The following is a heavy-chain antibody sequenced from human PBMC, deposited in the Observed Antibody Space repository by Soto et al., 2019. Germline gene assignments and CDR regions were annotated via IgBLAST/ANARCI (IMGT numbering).Heavy chain of an antibody. Sequence: QVQLVQSGAEVKKPGASVKVSCKASGYTFTSYDINWVRQATGQGLEWMGWMNPNSGNTGYAQKFQVRVTMTRNTSISTAYMELSSLRSEDTAVYYCASARRSYYYYGMDVWGQGTTVTVSS. CDR1: GYTFTSYD. V-gene: IGHV1-8*01. CDR3: ASARRSYYYYGMDV. J-gene: IGHJ6*02. CDR2: MNPNSGNT.